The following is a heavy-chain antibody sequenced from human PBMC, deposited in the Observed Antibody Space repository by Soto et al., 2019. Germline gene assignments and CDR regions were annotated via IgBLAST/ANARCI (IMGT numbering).Heavy chain of an antibody. CDR2: INPKSGVT. V-gene: IGHV1-2*02. D-gene: IGHD2-21*02. CDR3: ARGDVNWLDP. CDR1: GYSFIGYY. Sequence: ASVKVSCKASGYSFIGYYMHWVRQAPGQGLEWMGWINPKSGVTNYAQKFQGRVTMTGDTSITTAYMELSSLRSDDTAVYYCARGDVNWLDPWGQGTLVTVSS. J-gene: IGHJ5*02.